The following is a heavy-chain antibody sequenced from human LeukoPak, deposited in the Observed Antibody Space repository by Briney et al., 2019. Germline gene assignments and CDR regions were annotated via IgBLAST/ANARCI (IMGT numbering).Heavy chain of an antibody. CDR1: GGSFSGYY. Sequence: SETLSLTCAVYGGSFSGYYWSWIRQPPGKGLEWIGEINHSGSTNYNPSLKSRVTISVDTSKNQFSLKLSSVTAADTAVYYCAKGSGYEAQYYYYYMDVWGKGTTVTISS. D-gene: IGHD5-12*01. V-gene: IGHV4-34*01. J-gene: IGHJ6*03. CDR3: AKGSGYEAQYYYYYMDV. CDR2: INHSGST.